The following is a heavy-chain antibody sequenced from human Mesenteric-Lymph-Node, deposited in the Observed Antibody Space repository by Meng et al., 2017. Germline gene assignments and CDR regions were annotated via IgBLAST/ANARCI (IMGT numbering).Heavy chain of an antibody. CDR1: GFTFSSYW. Sequence: GGSLRLSCAASGFTFSSYWMSWVRQAPGKGLEWISAINSYADATAYADSVKGRFTISGDNSENTLFLQMNSLRAEDTAVYYCVKSATESDHSFDPWGQGTLVTVSS. CDR3: VKSATESDHSFDP. D-gene: IGHD1-14*01. CDR2: INSYADAT. V-gene: IGHV3-23*01. J-gene: IGHJ5*02.